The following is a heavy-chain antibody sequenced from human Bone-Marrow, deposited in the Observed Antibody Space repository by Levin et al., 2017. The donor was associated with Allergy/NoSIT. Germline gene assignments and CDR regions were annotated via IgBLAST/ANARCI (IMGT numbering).Heavy chain of an antibody. CDR2: IYYSGST. V-gene: IGHV4-30-4*01. Sequence: SQTLSLTCTVSGGSISSGDYYWSWIRQPPGKGLEWIGYIYYSGSTYYNPSLKSRVTISVDTSKNQFSLKLSSVTAADTAVYYCARYCSGGSCYSDAFDIWGQGTMVTVSS. J-gene: IGHJ3*02. CDR1: GGSISSGDYY. D-gene: IGHD2-15*01. CDR3: ARYCSGGSCYSDAFDI.